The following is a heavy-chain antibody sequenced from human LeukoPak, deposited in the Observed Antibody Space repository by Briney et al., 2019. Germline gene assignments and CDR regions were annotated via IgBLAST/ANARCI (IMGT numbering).Heavy chain of an antibody. CDR2: INPTSGDT. D-gene: IGHD1-7*01. CDR1: GYTFTAYY. CDR3: ARDYIDPGNYTPLGY. V-gene: IGHV1-2*02. Sequence: ASVKVSCKASGYTFTAYYVHWVRQAPGQGLEWMGWINPTSGDTSSAQKFQGRVTMTRDTSISTVYMELSRLRSDDTAVYYCARDYIDPGNYTPLGYWGQGTLVTVSS. J-gene: IGHJ4*02.